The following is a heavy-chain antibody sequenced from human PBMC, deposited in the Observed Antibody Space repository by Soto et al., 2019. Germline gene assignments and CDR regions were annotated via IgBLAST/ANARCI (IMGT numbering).Heavy chain of an antibody. Sequence: SETLSLTCAFYGGSFSGYYWSWIRQPPGKGLEWIGEINHSGSTNYNPSLKSRVTISVDTSKNQFSLKLSSVTAADTAVYYCARDLFAGYCLDYWGQGALVT. CDR2: INHSGST. CDR3: ARDLFAGYCLDY. J-gene: IGHJ4*02. D-gene: IGHD5-12*01. CDR1: GGSFSGYY. V-gene: IGHV4-34*01.